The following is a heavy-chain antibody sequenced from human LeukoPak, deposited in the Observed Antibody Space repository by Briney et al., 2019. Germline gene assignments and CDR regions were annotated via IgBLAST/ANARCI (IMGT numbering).Heavy chain of an antibody. CDR3: ASHGSSWVYYYMDV. D-gene: IGHD6-13*01. CDR2: IYSGGST. CDR1: GFTVSSNY. Sequence: PGGSLRLSCAASGFTVSSNYMSWVRQAPGKGLEWVSVIYSGGSTYYADSVKGRFTISRDNSKNTLYLQMNSLRAEDTAVYYCASHGSSWVYYYMDVWDKGTTVTVSS. V-gene: IGHV3-66*02. J-gene: IGHJ6*03.